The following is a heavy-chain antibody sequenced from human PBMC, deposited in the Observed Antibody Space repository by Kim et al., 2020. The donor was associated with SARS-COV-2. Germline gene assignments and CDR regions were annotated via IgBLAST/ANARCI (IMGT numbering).Heavy chain of an antibody. Sequence: TNYAQKVQDRVTMTRDTSINIAYMDLSRLRSNDTAVYYCARAGTRTSLFDPWGQGTLVTVSS. CDR2: T. CDR3: ARAGTRTSLFDP. J-gene: IGHJ5*02. V-gene: IGHV1-2*02. D-gene: IGHD6-13*01.